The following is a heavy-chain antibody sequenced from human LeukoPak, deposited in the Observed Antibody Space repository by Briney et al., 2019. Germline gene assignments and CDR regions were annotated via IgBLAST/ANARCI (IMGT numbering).Heavy chain of an antibody. V-gene: IGHV4-34*01. CDR2: INHSGST. J-gene: IGHJ4*02. CDR1: GGSFSGYY. CDR3: ASRVTYYYDSSGYYLH. Sequence: PSETLSLTCAVYGGSFSGYYWSWIRQPPGKGLEWIGEINHSGSTNYNPSLKSRVTISVDTSKNQFSLKLSSVTAADTAVFCCASRVTYYYDSSGYYLHWGQGTLVTVSS. D-gene: IGHD3-22*01.